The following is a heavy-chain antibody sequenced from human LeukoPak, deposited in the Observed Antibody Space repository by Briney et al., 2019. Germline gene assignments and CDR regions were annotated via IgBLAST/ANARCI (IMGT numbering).Heavy chain of an antibody. D-gene: IGHD1-7*01. J-gene: IGHJ5*02. V-gene: IGHV4-34*01. CDR3: ASSLYNWNYVNWFDP. CDR1: GGSFSGYY. CDR2: INHSGST. Sequence: SETLSLTCAVYGGSFSGYYWSWIRQPPGKGLEWIGEINHSGSTNYNPSLKSRVTISVDTSKNQFSLKLSSVTAADTAVYYCASSLYNWNYVNWFDPWGQGTLVTVSS.